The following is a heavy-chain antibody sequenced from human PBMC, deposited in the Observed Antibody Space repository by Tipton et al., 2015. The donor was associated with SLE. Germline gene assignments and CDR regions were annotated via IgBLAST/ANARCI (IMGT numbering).Heavy chain of an antibody. CDR2: IKQDGSEI. D-gene: IGHD2-2*01. Sequence: SLRLSCAASGFMFSSYWMSWVRQAPGKGLEWVANIKQDGSEIYYVASVKGRFTISRDNAKNSGFLQMNSLRAEDTAVYYCVRDGFIVVVPAFDYWGQGTLVTVSS. CDR1: GFMFSSYW. J-gene: IGHJ4*02. CDR3: VRDGFIVVVPAFDY. V-gene: IGHV3-7*01.